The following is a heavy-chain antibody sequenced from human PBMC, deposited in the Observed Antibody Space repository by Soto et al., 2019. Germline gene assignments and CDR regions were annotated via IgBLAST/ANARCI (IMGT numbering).Heavy chain of an antibody. CDR1: GFTFSSYG. CDR3: AKDARDYVWGSYRYNYYFDY. CDR2: ISYDGSNK. V-gene: IGHV3-30*18. D-gene: IGHD3-16*02. Sequence: QVQLVESGGGVVQPGRSLRLSCAASGFTFSSYGMHWVRQAPGKGLEWVAVISYDGSNKYYADSVKGRFTISRDNSKNTLYLQMNSLRAKDTAVYYCAKDARDYVWGSYRYNYYFDYWGQGTLVTVSS. J-gene: IGHJ4*02.